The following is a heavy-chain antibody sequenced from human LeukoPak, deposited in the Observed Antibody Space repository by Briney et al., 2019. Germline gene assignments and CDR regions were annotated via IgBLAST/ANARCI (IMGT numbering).Heavy chain of an antibody. CDR1: GFTFTDYY. D-gene: IGHD4-23*01. V-gene: IGHV3-30*13. CDR2: IPYDGSNK. Sequence: GGSLRLSCAASGFTFTDYYMSWIRQAPGKGLEWVAVIPYDGSNKYYADSVKGRFTISRENSKNRLYLQMNSLRAEDTAVYYCARAEGYGGELDSWGQGTLVTVSS. CDR3: ARAEGYGGELDS. J-gene: IGHJ4*02.